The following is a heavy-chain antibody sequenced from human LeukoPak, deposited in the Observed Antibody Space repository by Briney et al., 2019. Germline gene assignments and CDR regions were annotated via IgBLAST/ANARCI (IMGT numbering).Heavy chain of an antibody. D-gene: IGHD3-3*01. CDR1: GFTFSSHW. J-gene: IGHJ4*02. V-gene: IGHV3-7*01. CDR3: ARAGRPKVVIITQFDY. Sequence: GGSLRLSCAASGFTFSSHWMSWVRQAPGKGLEWVANIKKDGSEKYYVDSVKGRFTISRDNAKNSLYLQMNSLRAEDTAVYYCARAGRPKVVIITQFDYWGQGTLVTVSS. CDR2: IKKDGSEK.